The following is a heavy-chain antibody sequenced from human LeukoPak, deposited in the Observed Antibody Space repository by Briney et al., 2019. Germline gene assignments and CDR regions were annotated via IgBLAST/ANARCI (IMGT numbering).Heavy chain of an antibody. CDR2: ISSNGGST. Sequence: GGSLRLSCAASGFTFSSYAMHWVRQAPGKGLEYVSAISSNGGSTYYANSVKGRFTISRDNSKNTLYLQMGSLRAEDMAVYYCARAGQGQLWSDYWGQGTLVTVSS. D-gene: IGHD5-18*01. CDR1: GFTFSSYA. J-gene: IGHJ4*02. CDR3: ARAGQGQLWSDY. V-gene: IGHV3-64*01.